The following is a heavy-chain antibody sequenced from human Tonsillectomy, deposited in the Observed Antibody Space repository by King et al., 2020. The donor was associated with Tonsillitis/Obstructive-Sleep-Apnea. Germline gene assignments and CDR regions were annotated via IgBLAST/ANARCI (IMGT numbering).Heavy chain of an antibody. CDR1: GFTFSTYG. Sequence: VQLVESGGGVVQPGRSLRLSCAASGFTFSTYGMHWVRQAPGKGLEWVAVISHDGSNKYYADSVKGRFTISRDNSKNTLYLQMNSLRAEDTAVYYYAKDVGSSDFWSASNNRYYYYYYMDVWGKGTTVTVSS. J-gene: IGHJ6*03. D-gene: IGHD3-3*01. V-gene: IGHV3-30*18. CDR3: AKDVGSSDFWSASNNRYYYYYYMDV. CDR2: ISHDGSNK.